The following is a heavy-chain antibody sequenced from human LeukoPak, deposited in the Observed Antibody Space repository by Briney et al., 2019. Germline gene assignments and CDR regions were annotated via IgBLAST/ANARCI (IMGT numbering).Heavy chain of an antibody. J-gene: IGHJ4*02. CDR2: IGGSGDTT. CDR1: GFTFSSYG. CDR3: AKVGVRGCSSSTCFIY. V-gene: IGHV3-23*01. D-gene: IGHD2-2*01. Sequence: GGSLRLSCAASGFTFSSYGMHWVRQAPGKGLEWVSAIGGSGDTTYHADSVKGRFTISRDNSKDTLYLQMNSLRPDDTAVYYCAKVGVRGCSSSTCFIYWGQGTLVTVSS.